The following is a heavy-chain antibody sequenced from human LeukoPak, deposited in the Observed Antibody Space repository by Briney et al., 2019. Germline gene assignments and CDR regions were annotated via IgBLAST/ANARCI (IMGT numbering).Heavy chain of an antibody. Sequence: SETLSLTCYVSGGSISSYYWSWIRQPPGKGLEWIGYLYYSGNTDYNPSLRSRVTISVDTSRNQFPLSLSSVTAADTAVYYCARSHRAAMVNFDYWGQGTLVTVSS. J-gene: IGHJ4*02. CDR3: ARSHRAAMVNFDY. D-gene: IGHD5-18*01. CDR1: GGSISSYY. CDR2: LYYSGNT. V-gene: IGHV4-59*01.